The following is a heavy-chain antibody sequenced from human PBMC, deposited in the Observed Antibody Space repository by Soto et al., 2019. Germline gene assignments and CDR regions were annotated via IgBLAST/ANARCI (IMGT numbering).Heavy chain of an antibody. D-gene: IGHD5-18*01. CDR3: AKDLGYSYGGFFDY. Sequence: PGGSLRLSCAASGFIFSNYGMYWVRQAPGKGLEWVAVVSSAGSTKYYADSVKGRFTISRDNSKNTVFLQMNSLRAEDTAVYYCAKDLGYSYGGFFDYWGQGTLVTVSS. V-gene: IGHV3-30*18. J-gene: IGHJ4*02. CDR2: VSSAGSTK. CDR1: GFIFSNYG.